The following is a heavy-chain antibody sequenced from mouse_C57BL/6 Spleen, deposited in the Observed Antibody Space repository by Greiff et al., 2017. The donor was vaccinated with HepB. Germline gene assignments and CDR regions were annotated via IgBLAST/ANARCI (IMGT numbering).Heavy chain of an antibody. CDR3: ARSGSLYYSNSYFDY. D-gene: IGHD2-5*01. V-gene: IGHV1-81*01. CDR1: GYTFTSYG. Sequence: QVQLQQSGAELARPGASVKLSCKASGYTFTSYGISWVKQRTGQGFEWIGEIYPRSGNTYYNEKFKGKATLTADKSSSTAYMELRSLTSEDSAVYFCARSGSLYYSNSYFDYWGQGTTLTVSS. J-gene: IGHJ2*01. CDR2: IYPRSGNT.